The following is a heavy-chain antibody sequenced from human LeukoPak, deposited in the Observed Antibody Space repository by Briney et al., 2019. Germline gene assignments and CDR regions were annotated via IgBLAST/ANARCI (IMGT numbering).Heavy chain of an antibody. CDR3: ARGADTGSYGSLGYFDY. V-gene: IGHV1-2*02. D-gene: IGHD3-16*01. CDR2: INPNSGGT. J-gene: IGHJ4*02. CDR1: GYTFTGYY. Sequence: ASVKVSCKASGYTFTGYYMHWVRQAPGQGLEWMGWINPNSGGTNYAQKFQGRVTMTRDTSISTAYMELSRLRSDDTAVYFCARGADTGSYGSLGYFDYWGQGTLVTVSS.